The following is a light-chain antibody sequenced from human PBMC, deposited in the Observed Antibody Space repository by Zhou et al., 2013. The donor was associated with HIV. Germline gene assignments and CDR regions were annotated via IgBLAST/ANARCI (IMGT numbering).Light chain of an antibody. V-gene: IGKV3-20*01. CDR2: GAS. J-gene: IGKJ1*01. Sequence: EIVLTQSPATLSLSPGERATLFCRASQSVESDYLAWYQQKPGQAPRLLIHGASTRATGIPDRFSGSGSGTEFTLTITRVEPEDCAIYHCQQYGSSTGTFGQG. CDR1: QSVESDY. CDR3: QQYGSSTGT.